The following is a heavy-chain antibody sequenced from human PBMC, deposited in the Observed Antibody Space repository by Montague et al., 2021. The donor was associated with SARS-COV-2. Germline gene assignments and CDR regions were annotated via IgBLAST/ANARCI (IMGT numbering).Heavy chain of an antibody. J-gene: IGHJ3*02. D-gene: IGHD3-10*01. CDR2: INWNGGGT. Sequence: SLRLSCATSGFTFDDYGMSWVRQAPGKGLEWVSGINWNGGGTGYADSVKGRFSISGDSAKNSLHLQMNNLRAEDTALYYCARWLGELLWADPFDIWGQGTMVTVS. V-gene: IGHV3-20*04. CDR1: GFTFDDYG. CDR3: ARWLGELLWADPFDI.